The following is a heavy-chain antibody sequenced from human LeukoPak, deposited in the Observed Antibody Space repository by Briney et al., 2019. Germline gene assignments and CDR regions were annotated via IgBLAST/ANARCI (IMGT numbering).Heavy chain of an antibody. CDR1: GFTVSSNY. D-gene: IGHD3-3*01. CDR2: ICGGGNI. Sequence: PGGSLRLSCAASGFTVSSNYMNWVRQAPGKGLEWVSVICGGGNIYYADSVKGRFTISRDNSKNTLYLQMNSLRAEDTAVYYCARDKLRFLEWLMRTPRPSFYGMDVWGQGTTVTVSS. J-gene: IGHJ6*02. V-gene: IGHV3-53*01. CDR3: ARDKLRFLEWLMRTPRPSFYGMDV.